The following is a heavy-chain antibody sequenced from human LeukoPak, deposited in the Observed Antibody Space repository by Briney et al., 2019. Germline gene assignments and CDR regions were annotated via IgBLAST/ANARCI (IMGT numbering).Heavy chain of an antibody. J-gene: IGHJ4*02. V-gene: IGHV1-2*02. CDR3: ARGDRYCISTNCSPDY. CDR1: GYTFTADF. CDR2: INPHSGGR. D-gene: IGHD2-2*01. Sequence: APVKVSCKASGYTFTADFMHWVRQAPGQGLEWMGWINPHSGGRNYAQKLQGRVTMTRDTSISTAYMELSRLRSDDTAVYYCARGDRYCISTNCSPDYWGQGTLVTVSS.